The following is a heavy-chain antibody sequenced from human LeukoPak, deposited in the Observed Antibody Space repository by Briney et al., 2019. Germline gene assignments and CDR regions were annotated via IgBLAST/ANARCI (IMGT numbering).Heavy chain of an antibody. CDR3: AREPYYYDSSGYYYFDY. J-gene: IGHJ4*02. CDR1: GGTFSSYA. D-gene: IGHD3-22*01. CDR2: IIPILGIA. Sequence: SVKVSCKASGGTFSSYAISWVRQAPGQGLEWVGRIIPILGIANYAQKFQGRVTITADKSTSTAYTELSSLRSEDTAVYYCAREPYYYDSSGYYYFDYWGQGTLVTVSS. V-gene: IGHV1-69*04.